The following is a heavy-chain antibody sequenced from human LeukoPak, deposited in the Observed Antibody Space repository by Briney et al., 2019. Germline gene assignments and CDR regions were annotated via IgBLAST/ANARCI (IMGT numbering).Heavy chain of an antibody. CDR1: GGSISSYY. CDR3: ARGSITMVRGSPRYMDV. J-gene: IGHJ6*03. V-gene: IGHV4-59*01. D-gene: IGHD3-10*01. CDR2: IYYSGST. Sequence: SETLSLICTVSGGSISSYYWSWIRQPPGKGLEWIGYIYYSGSTNYNPSLKSRVTISVDTPKNQFSLKLSSVTAADTAVYYCARGSITMVRGSPRYMDVWGKGTTVTVSS.